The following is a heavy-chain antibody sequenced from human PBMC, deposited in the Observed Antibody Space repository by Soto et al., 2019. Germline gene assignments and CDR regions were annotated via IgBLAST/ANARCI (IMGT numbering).Heavy chain of an antibody. V-gene: IGHV1-8*01. Sequence: QVQLVQSGAEVKKPGASVKVSCKASGYTFTSYDINWVRQATGQGLEWMGWMNPNSGNTGYAQKFQGGVTMTRNTSNSTADREGSSLRSEDTAVYYCGRVTTRGGGHWFGYWGQGTLVTVSS. D-gene: IGHD4-4*01. CDR3: GRVTTRGGGHWFGY. J-gene: IGHJ4*02. CDR1: GYTFTSYD. CDR2: MNPNSGNT.